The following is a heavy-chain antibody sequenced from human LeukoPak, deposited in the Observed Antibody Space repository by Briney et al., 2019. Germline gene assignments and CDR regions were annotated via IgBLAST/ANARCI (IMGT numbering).Heavy chain of an antibody. CDR3: ARGQCSSTSCYNDLNWFDP. CDR1: GGTFSSYA. CDR2: IIPIFGTA. D-gene: IGHD2-2*01. J-gene: IGHJ5*02. V-gene: IGHV1-69*13. Sequence: SVKVSCKASGGTFSSYAISRVRQAPGQGLEWMGGIIPIFGTANYAQKFQGRVTITADESTSTAYVELSSLRSEDTAVYYCARGQCSSTSCYNDLNWFDPWGQGTLVTVSS.